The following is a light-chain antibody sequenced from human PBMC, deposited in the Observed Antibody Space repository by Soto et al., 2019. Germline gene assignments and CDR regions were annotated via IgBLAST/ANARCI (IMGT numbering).Light chain of an antibody. V-gene: IGKV3-20*01. CDR2: GAS. J-gene: IGKJ1*01. CDR3: QQYERPRT. CDR1: QSVSSRF. Sequence: EIVLTQSPGTLSLSPGERATLSCRASQSVSSRFLAWYQQKPGQAPKVLIYGASTRATGIPDRFSGSGSGTDFTLTISRLEPEDFAVYYCQQYERPRTFGQGTKVEMK.